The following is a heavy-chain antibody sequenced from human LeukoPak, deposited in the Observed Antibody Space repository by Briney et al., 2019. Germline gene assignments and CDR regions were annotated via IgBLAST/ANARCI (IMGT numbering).Heavy chain of an antibody. Sequence: SETLSLTCTVSGGSISSYYWSWIRQPPGKGLEWIGYIYYSGSTNYNPSLKSRVTISADTSKNQFSLKLSSVTAADTAVNYCARVNPIVGTIFDYWGQGTLVTVSS. CDR1: GGSISSYY. D-gene: IGHD5-12*01. J-gene: IGHJ4*02. V-gene: IGHV4-59*01. CDR2: IYYSGST. CDR3: ARVNPIVGTIFDY.